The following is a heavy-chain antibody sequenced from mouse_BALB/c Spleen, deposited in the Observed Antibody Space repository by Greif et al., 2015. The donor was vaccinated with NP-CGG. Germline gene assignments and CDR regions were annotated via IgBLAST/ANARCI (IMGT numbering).Heavy chain of an antibody. D-gene: IGHD2-4*01. J-gene: IGHJ4*01. CDR1: GYTFTSYW. V-gene: IGHV1-87*01. Sequence: VQLVESGAELARPGASVKLSCKASGYTFTSYWMQGVKQRPGQGLEWIGAIYPGDGDTRYTQKFKGKATLTADKSSSTAYMQLSSLASEDSAVYYCARNYEGAMDYWGQGTSVTVSS. CDR3: ARNYEGAMDY. CDR2: IYPGDGDT.